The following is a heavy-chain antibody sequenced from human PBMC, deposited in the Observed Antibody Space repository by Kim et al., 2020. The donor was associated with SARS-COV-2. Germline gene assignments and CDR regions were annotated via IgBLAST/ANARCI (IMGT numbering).Heavy chain of an antibody. J-gene: IGHJ6*02. D-gene: IGHD1-20*01. CDR2: MNPESGDT. CDR3: TRDPLCTHNLTGLEGMDV. CDR1: GYTFSNYD. V-gene: IGHV1-8*01. Sequence: ASVKVSCKASGYTFSNYDINWVRQAPGRGLEWLGWMNPESGDTGYAQKFQGRVTMTRSTSISTAYMELSSLTSEDTAVYYCTRDPLCTHNLTGLEGMDVGGRGTSVPVSS.